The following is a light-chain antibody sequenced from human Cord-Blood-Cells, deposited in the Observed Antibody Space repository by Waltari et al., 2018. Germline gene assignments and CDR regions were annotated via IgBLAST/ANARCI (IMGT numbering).Light chain of an antibody. CDR3: QQLNSYPRSIT. Sequence: DIQLTQPPSFLSASVGDRVTITCRASQGISSYLAWYQQKPGKAPKLLIYAASTLQSGVPSRFSGSGSGTEFTLTISSLQPEDFATYYCQQLNSYPRSITFGQGTRLEIK. CDR2: AAS. J-gene: IGKJ5*01. V-gene: IGKV1-9*01. CDR1: QGISSY.